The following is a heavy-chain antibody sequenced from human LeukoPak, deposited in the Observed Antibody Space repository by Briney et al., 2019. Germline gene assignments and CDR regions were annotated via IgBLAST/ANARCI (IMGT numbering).Heavy chain of an antibody. D-gene: IGHD3-22*01. Sequence: MAGGSLRLSCAASGFTFSSYSMNWVRQAPGKVLEWVSSISSSSSYIYYADSVKGRFTISRDNAKNSLYLQMNSLRAEDTAVYYCADGGSSGYYYVVPLDCWGQGTLVTVSS. J-gene: IGHJ4*02. CDR1: GFTFSSYS. CDR2: ISSSSSYI. CDR3: ADGGSSGYYYVVPLDC. V-gene: IGHV3-21*04.